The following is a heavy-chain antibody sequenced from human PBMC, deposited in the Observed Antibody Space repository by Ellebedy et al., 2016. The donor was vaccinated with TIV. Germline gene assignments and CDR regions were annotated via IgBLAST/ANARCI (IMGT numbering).Heavy chain of an antibody. V-gene: IGHV3-23*01. CDR2: ISGDGDGT. Sequence: GESLKISCAASGFTFSSFAMSWVRQAPGKGLEWISTISGDGDGTHYADSVKGRFTISRDNSKNTLNLQMNSLRAEDTALYYCAKGQCSSSSCLKFDFWGQGTLVTVSS. CDR3: AKGQCSSSSCLKFDF. CDR1: GFTFSSFA. D-gene: IGHD2-2*01. J-gene: IGHJ4*02.